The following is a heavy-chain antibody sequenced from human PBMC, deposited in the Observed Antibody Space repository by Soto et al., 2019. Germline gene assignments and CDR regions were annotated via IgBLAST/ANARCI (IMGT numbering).Heavy chain of an antibody. Sequence: AEAMFFSCTSAGASISNSSYYWGWIRRPPGKGLEWMGSIYYSGTTYNNPYLKSRVTISVDTSKNQFSLKLSSVTAADTAVYYCARDLITIYGVGKLYYLDDWGQGTLVTVSS. J-gene: IGHJ4*02. CDR1: GASISNSSYY. CDR2: IYYSGTT. D-gene: IGHD3-3*01. V-gene: IGHV4-39*02. CDR3: ARDLITIYGVGKLYYLDD.